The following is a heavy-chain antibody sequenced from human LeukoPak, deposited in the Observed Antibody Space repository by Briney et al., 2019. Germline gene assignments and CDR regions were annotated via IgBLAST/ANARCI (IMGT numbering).Heavy chain of an antibody. CDR3: AKDRFLEWSPYAFDI. J-gene: IGHJ3*02. V-gene: IGHV3-9*01. CDR2: ISWNSGSI. CDR1: GFTFDDYA. D-gene: IGHD3-3*01. Sequence: GRSLRLSCAASGFTFDDYAMHWVRQAPGKGLEWVSGISWNSGSIGYADSVKGRFTISRDNAKNSLYLQMNSLRAEDTALYYCAKDRFLEWSPYAFDIWGQGTMVTVSS.